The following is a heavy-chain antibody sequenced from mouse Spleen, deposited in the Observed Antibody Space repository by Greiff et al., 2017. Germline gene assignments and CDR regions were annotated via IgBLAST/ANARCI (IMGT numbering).Heavy chain of an antibody. D-gene: IGHD2-1*01. CDR2: IYPGSGST. Sequence: VKLQQPGAELVKPGASVKMSCKASGYTFTSYWITWVKQRPGQGLEWIGDIYPGSGSTNYNEKFKSKATLTVDTSSSTAYMQLSSLTSEDSAVYYCARETQGNHWYFDVWGAGTTVTVSS. CDR3: ARETQGNHWYFDV. J-gene: IGHJ1*01. CDR1: GYTFTSYW. V-gene: IGHV1-55*01.